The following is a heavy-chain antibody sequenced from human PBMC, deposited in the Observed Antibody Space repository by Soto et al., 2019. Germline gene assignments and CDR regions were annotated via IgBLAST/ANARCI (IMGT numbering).Heavy chain of an antibody. Sequence: PGGSLRLSCEASGFTFSSYWMSWVRQAPGKGLEWVANIKQDGSEKYYVDSVKGRFTISRDNAKNSLYLQMNSLRAEDTAVYYCARDSIAVAGTLFRDFDYWGQGTLVTVSS. J-gene: IGHJ4*02. CDR1: GFTFSSYW. D-gene: IGHD6-19*01. CDR2: IKQDGSEK. V-gene: IGHV3-7*01. CDR3: ARDSIAVAGTLFRDFDY.